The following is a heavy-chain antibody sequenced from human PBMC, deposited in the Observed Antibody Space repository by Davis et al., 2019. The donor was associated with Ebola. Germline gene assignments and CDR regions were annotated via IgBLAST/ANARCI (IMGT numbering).Heavy chain of an antibody. CDR1: GFTFSSYA. J-gene: IGHJ4*02. CDR2: ISYDGSNK. CDR3: TLSSQLVDY. D-gene: IGHD3-16*02. V-gene: IGHV3-30-3*01. Sequence: GGSLRLSCAASGFTFSSYAMHWVRQAPGKGLEWVAVISYDGSNKYYADSVKGRFTISRDDSKNTAYLQMNSLKTEDTAVYYCTLSSQLVDYWGQGTLVTVSS.